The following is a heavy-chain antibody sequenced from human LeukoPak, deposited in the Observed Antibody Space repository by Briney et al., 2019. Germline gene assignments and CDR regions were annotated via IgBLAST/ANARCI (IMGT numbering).Heavy chain of an antibody. Sequence: GESLKISCKSSGYSFTTYWIGWVRQMPGKGLEWMGIIYPGDSETRYNPSFQGQVTISADKSISAAYLQWSSLKASDTAMYYCARQGTGEFDYWGQGTLVTVSS. V-gene: IGHV5-51*01. CDR2: IYPGDSET. J-gene: IGHJ4*02. CDR1: GYSFTTYW. D-gene: IGHD1-1*01. CDR3: ARQGTGEFDY.